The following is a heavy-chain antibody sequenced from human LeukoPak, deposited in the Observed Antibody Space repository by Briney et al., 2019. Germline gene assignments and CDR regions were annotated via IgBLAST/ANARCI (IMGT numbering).Heavy chain of an antibody. CDR2: ISGSGGTT. Sequence: GGSLRLSCVASGFTCSNYAMTWVRQAPGKGLEWVSTISGSGGTTNYADSVKGRFTISRDSSKSTLYLQMNSLRAEDTAVYFCAKGGPQFFDYWGQGSLVTVSS. CDR1: GFTCSNYA. CDR3: AKGGPQFFDY. J-gene: IGHJ4*02. V-gene: IGHV3-23*01. D-gene: IGHD5-24*01.